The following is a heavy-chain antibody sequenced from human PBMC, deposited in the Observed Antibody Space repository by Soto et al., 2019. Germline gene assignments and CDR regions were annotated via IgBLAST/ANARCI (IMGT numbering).Heavy chain of an antibody. CDR3: ARGPGIPPFFDY. D-gene: IGHD3-10*01. V-gene: IGHV3-66*01. CDR1: GFTVSSNY. CDR2: IYSGGST. J-gene: IGHJ4*02. Sequence: EVQLVESGGGLVQPGGSLRLSCAASGFTVSSNYMSWVRQAPGKGLEWVSVIYSGGSTYYADSVKGRFTISRDNSKNTLYLQLNSLRAEDTAVYYCARGPGIPPFFDYCGQGTLVTVSS.